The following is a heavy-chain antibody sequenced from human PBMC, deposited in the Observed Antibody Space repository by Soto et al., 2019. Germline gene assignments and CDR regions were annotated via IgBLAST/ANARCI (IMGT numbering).Heavy chain of an antibody. CDR2: ISGSGSST. CDR1: GFTFSSYA. J-gene: IGHJ5*02. CDR3: AKDPKSTIRFNWFDP. D-gene: IGHD2-8*01. Sequence: EVQLSESGGGLVQPGGSLRLSCAASGFTFSSYAMSWVRQAPGKGLEWVSGISGSGSSTYYADSVKRRFTISRDNSKKTLYLQMNSLRAEDTAIYYCAKDPKSTIRFNWFDPWGQGTLVTVSS. V-gene: IGHV3-23*01.